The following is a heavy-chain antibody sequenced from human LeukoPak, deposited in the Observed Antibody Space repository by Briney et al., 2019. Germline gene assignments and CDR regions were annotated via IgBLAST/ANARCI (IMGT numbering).Heavy chain of an antibody. CDR3: ARHSRVGASVDY. V-gene: IGHV4-59*01. J-gene: IGHJ4*02. CDR1: GGSIGGYS. Sequence: SETLSLTCSVSGGSIGGYSWTWVRQPPGKRLEYIGYISYTGITYYNPSLMSRVTISVATSKNQFSLKLASVTAADTAVYYCARHSRVGASVDYWGQGTLVTVSS. D-gene: IGHD1-26*01. CDR2: ISYTGIT.